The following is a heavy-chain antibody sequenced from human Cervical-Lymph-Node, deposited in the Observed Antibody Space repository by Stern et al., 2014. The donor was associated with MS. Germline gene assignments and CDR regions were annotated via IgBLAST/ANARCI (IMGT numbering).Heavy chain of an antibody. CDR1: GGTFSDFA. CDR2: IIPVFGTA. V-gene: IGHV1-69*01. J-gene: IGHJ6*02. CDR3: ARDSDLENTGYAMDV. Sequence: QMKLVQSGAEVKKPGASVKVSCKASGGTFSDFAISWVRQAPRQGLEWMGGIIPVFGTANYAQKFQGRVTITADESTSTAYMELNSLRSEDTAVYYCARDSDLENTGYAMDVWGQGTTVTVSS. D-gene: IGHD1-1*01.